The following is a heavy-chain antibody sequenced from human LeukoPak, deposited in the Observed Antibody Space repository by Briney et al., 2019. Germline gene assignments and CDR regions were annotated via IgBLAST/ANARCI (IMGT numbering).Heavy chain of an antibody. D-gene: IGHD2-2*01. Sequence: SQTLSLTCTVSGGSISSGSYDWGWIRQPGGKGLEWIGRIYSSGSTNDNPSLKSRVTISVDPSKNQFSLKLSSVTAADTAVYYCARAPRYCSSTSCYWLDPWGQGTLVTVSS. J-gene: IGHJ5*02. CDR1: GGSISSGSYD. CDR3: ARAPRYCSSTSCYWLDP. CDR2: IYSSGST. V-gene: IGHV4-61*02.